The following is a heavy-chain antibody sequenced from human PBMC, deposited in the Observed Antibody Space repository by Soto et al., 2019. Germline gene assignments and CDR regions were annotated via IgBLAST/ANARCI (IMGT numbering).Heavy chain of an antibody. V-gene: IGHV2-5*02. Sequence: SGPTLVNPKQTLTLTCTFSGFSLSTIGVGVGWIRQPPGKALEWLALIYWDDDKRYSPSLKSRLAITKDTSKNQVVLTMTNVDPVDTATYYCVHRPGSSWYSGNNCFDSWCQGTLVTVSS. J-gene: IGHJ5*01. CDR1: GFSLSTIGVG. D-gene: IGHD6-13*01. CDR2: IYWDDDK. CDR3: VHRPGSSWYSGNNCFDS.